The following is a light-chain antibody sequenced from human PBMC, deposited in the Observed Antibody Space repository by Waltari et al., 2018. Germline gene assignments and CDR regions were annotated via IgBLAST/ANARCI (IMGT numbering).Light chain of an antibody. Sequence: DIQMTQSPSTLSASVGDRVTITCRASQSISHWLAWYQQKPGKAPKLLIYKASSLESGVPARVSGSQSGTEFTLTIASLQAYDFATYYCQHYVSYPYTFGQGTKLEIK. V-gene: IGKV1-5*03. CDR1: QSISHW. J-gene: IGKJ2*01. CDR2: KAS. CDR3: QHYVSYPYT.